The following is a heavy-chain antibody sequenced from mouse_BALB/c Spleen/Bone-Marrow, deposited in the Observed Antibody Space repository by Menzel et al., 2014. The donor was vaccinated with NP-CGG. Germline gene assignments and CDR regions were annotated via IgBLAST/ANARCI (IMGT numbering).Heavy chain of an antibody. J-gene: IGHJ2*01. CDR1: GFTFSSFG. D-gene: IGHD4-1*01. Sequence: EVHLVESGGGLVQPGGSRKLSCAASGFTFSSFGMHWVRPAPEKGLEWIAYISSDSGAIFYADTVKGRFTISRDNPKNTLFLQMTSLRSEDTAIYFCTRGGNWEDFDYWGQGTTLTVSS. CDR3: TRGGNWEDFDY. V-gene: IGHV5-17*02. CDR2: ISSDSGAI.